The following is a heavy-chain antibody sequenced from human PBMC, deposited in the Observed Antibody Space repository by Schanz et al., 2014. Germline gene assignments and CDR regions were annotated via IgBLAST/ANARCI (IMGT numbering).Heavy chain of an antibody. J-gene: IGHJ4*01. CDR1: GLIFSTYT. CDR3: AKEGPREYRDPSDYYYALDY. D-gene: IGHD3-22*01. CDR2: ISFSGNTI. V-gene: IGHV3-48*01. Sequence: EVQLVESGGGLVRPGGSLRLSCTTSGLIFSTYTLNWVRQAPGKGLEWISYISFSGNTIYYADSVKGRFTISRDNAKNSVFLQNNRLRAEGPAVYYCAKEGPREYRDPSDYYYALDYWGQGTKVTVAS.